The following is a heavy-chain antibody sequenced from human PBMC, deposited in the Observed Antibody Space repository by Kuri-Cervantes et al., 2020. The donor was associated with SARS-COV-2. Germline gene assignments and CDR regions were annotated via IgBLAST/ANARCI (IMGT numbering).Heavy chain of an antibody. CDR2: IIPIFGTA. V-gene: IGHV1-69*05. D-gene: IGHD2-2*01. CDR3: ASCTSCYFGDYRVTFDY. J-gene: IGHJ4*02. Sequence: SVKVSCKASGGTFSSYATSWVRQAPGQGLEWMGGIIPIFGTANYAQKFQGRVTITTDESTSTAYMELSSLRSEDTAVYYCASCTSCYFGDYRVTFDYWGQGTLVTVSS. CDR1: GGTFSSYA.